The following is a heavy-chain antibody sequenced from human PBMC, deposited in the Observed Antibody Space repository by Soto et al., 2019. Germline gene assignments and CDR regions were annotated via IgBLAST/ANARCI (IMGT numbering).Heavy chain of an antibody. CDR3: ARDSPYSSSWYDLHWFDP. CDR1: GFTFSSYS. Sequence: EVQLVESGGGLVQPGGSLRLSCAASGFTFSSYSMNWVRQAPGKGLEWVSYISSSSSTIYYADSVKGRFTISRDNAKNSLYLQMNSLRDEDTAVYYCARDSPYSSSWYDLHWFDPWGQGTLVTVSS. J-gene: IGHJ5*02. CDR2: ISSSSSTI. D-gene: IGHD6-13*01. V-gene: IGHV3-48*02.